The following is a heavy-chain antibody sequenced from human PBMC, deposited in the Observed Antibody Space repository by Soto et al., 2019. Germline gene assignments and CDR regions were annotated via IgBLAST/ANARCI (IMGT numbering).Heavy chain of an antibody. V-gene: IGHV3-33*01. CDR2: IWNDGSNE. J-gene: IGHJ4*02. CDR3: ARDQVSWIQIWAPGY. Sequence: QVQLVESGGGVVQPGWSLRLSCAASGFTFSSYGMHWVRQAPGKGLEWVANIWNDGSNEHYADSVKGRFTISRDNSNNTLFLQMSSLRAEDTAVYFCARDQVSWIQIWAPGYWGQGTLVTVSS. CDR1: GFTFSSYG. D-gene: IGHD5-18*01.